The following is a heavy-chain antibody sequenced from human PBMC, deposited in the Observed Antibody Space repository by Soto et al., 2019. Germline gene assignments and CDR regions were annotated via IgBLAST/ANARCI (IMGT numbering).Heavy chain of an antibody. CDR2: LVVGTGNT. CDR3: ATGAYCSGGSCSDYYYYYYGMDL. V-gene: IGHV1-58*01. CDR1: GFTFRSSA. J-gene: IGHJ6*02. D-gene: IGHD2-15*01. Sequence: GASVKVSCKTSGFTFRSSAVQWVRQARGQRLEWIGWLVVGTGNTNYAQKFQQRVTISSDRSTNTVSMELSSSTSEDTAVYYCATGAYCSGGSCSDYYYYYYGMDLWGQGTTVTVSS.